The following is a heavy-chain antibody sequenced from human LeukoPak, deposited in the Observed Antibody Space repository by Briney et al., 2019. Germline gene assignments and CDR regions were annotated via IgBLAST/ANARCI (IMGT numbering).Heavy chain of an antibody. V-gene: IGHV3-23*01. D-gene: IGHD6-13*01. Sequence: GGSLRLSCAPSGFTFSSYAMSRVRQAPRKGLEWVSAISGSGGSTYYADSVKGRFTISRDNSKNTLFLQMNSLRAEDTAVYYCAKTILSIAAAGTCVDYWGQGTLVTVSS. CDR1: GFTFSSYA. J-gene: IGHJ4*02. CDR3: AKTILSIAAAGTCVDY. CDR2: ISGSGGST.